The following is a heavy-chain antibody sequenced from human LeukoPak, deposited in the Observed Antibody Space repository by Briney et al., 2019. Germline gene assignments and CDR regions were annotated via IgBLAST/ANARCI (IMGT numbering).Heavy chain of an antibody. CDR2: ISGSGDTT. J-gene: IGHJ4*02. CDR3: AKDPFFYYDSSGYNYFDN. D-gene: IGHD3-22*01. CDR1: GFTFSSYA. Sequence: PGGSLRLSCAASGFTFSSYAMNWVRQAPGKGLEWVSAISGSGDTTYYADSVKGRFTISRDNSKNILYLQMNSLRAEDTAVYYCAKDPFFYYDSSGYNYFDNWGQGTLVTVSS. V-gene: IGHV3-23*01.